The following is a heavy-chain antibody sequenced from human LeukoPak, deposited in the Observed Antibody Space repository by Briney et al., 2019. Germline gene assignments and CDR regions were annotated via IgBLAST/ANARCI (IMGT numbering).Heavy chain of an antibody. J-gene: IGHJ5*02. V-gene: IGHV5-51*01. CDR3: ARHTVPAAINLGWFDP. CDR1: GYSFTSYW. Sequence: GESLKISCKGSGYSFTSYWIGWVRQMPGKGLEWMGIIYPGDSDIRYSPSFQGQVTISADKSISTAYLQWSSLKASDTAMYYCARHTVPAAINLGWFDPWGQGTLVTVSS. D-gene: IGHD2-2*01. CDR2: IYPGDSDI.